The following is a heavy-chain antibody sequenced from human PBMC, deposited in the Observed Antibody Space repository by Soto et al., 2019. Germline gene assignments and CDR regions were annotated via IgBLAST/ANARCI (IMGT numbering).Heavy chain of an antibody. J-gene: IGHJ5*02. V-gene: IGHV3-23*01. CDR3: AKEQQQLVEASWFDP. Sequence: GGALRLSCTASGFTFSSYAMSWVRQAPGKGLEWVSAISGSGGSTYYADSVKGRFTISRDNSKNTLYLQMNSLRAEDTAVYYCAKEQQQLVEASWFDPWGQGTLVTVSS. D-gene: IGHD6-13*01. CDR2: ISGSGGST. CDR1: GFTFSSYA.